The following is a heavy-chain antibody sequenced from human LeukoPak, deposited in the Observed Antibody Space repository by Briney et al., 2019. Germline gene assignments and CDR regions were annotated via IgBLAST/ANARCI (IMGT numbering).Heavy chain of an antibody. D-gene: IGHD6-13*01. CDR3: ARGRIAAAVRFYYYYGMDV. J-gene: IGHJ6*02. CDR2: ISAYNGNT. CDR1: GYTFTSYG. Sequence: ASVKVSCKASGYTFTSYGISWVRQAPGQGLEWMGWISAYNGNTNYAQKLQGRVTMATDTSTSTAYMELRSLRSEDTAVYYCARGRIAAAVRFYYYYGMDVWGQGTTVTVSS. V-gene: IGHV1-18*01.